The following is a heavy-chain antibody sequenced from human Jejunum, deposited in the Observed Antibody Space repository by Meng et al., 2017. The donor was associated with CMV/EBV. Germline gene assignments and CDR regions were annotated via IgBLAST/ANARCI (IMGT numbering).Heavy chain of an antibody. D-gene: IGHD6-13*01. CDR3: ARGAAAGNL. J-gene: IGHJ5*02. CDR2: TYYRSKWYT. Sequence: TCASSGDSVSSSSATWNWIRQSPSRGLEWLGRTYYRSKWYTDYAVSVKSRITVNPDTSKNQFSLQLNSVTPEDTAMYYCARGAAAGNLWGQGTPVTVSS. CDR1: GDSVSSSSAT. V-gene: IGHV6-1*01.